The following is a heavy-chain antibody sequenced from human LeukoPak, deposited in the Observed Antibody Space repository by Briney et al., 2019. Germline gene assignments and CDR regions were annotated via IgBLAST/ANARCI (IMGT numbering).Heavy chain of an antibody. V-gene: IGHV4-4*07. J-gene: IGHJ5*02. CDR3: ARDRGLRYSSSWYVRKAENNWFDP. D-gene: IGHD6-13*01. Sequence: SETLSLTCTVSGGSISSYYWSWIRQPAGKGLEWIGRIYTSGSTNYNPSLKSRVTMSVDTSKNQFSLKLSSVTAADTAVYYCARDRGLRYSSSWYVRKAENNWFDPWGQGTLVTVSS. CDR2: IYTSGST. CDR1: GGSISSYY.